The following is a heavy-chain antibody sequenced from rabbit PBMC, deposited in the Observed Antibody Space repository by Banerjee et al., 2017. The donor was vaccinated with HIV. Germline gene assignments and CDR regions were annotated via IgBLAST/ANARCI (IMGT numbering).Heavy chain of an antibody. V-gene: IGHV1S40*01. CDR2: IYAGSSGST. Sequence: QSLEESGGDLVKPGASLTLTCTASGFSFSSSYYMCWVRQAPGKGLEWIACIYAGSSGSTYYASWAKGRFTISKTSSTTVTLQMTSLTGADTATYFCARGAGDGGAGLNLWGPGTLVTVS. D-gene: IGHD2-1*01. CDR3: ARGAGDGGAGLNL. CDR1: GFSFSSSYY. J-gene: IGHJ4*01.